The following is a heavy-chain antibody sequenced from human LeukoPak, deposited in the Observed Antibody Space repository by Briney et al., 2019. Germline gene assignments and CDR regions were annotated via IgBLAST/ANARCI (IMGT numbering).Heavy chain of an antibody. J-gene: IGHJ6*03. Sequence: GGSLRLSCAASGFTFSTYGMHWVRQAPGMGLEGVAFVRYDGSDKYYVDSVKGRFTISRDNSRNTLYLQMNSLRAEDTAVYYCAKGAGYGDLGYFYYMDVWGKGTTVTVSS. V-gene: IGHV3-30*02. CDR2: VRYDGSDK. D-gene: IGHD4-17*01. CDR1: GFTFSTYG. CDR3: AKGAGYGDLGYFYYMDV.